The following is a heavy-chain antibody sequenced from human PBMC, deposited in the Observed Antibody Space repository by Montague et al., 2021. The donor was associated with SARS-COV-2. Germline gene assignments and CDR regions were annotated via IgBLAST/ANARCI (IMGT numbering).Heavy chain of an antibody. V-gene: IGHV4-34*01. CDR3: ARGPRITMIVVVITDIWFDP. J-gene: IGHJ5*02. D-gene: IGHD3-22*01. CDR2: INHSGST. CDR1: GGSFSGYY. Sequence: ETLSLTCAVFGGSFSGYYWSWIRQPPGKGLEWIGEINHSGSTNYNPSLKSRVTISVDTSKNQFSLKLSSVTAADTAVYYCARGPRITMIVVVITDIWFDPWGQGTLVTVSS.